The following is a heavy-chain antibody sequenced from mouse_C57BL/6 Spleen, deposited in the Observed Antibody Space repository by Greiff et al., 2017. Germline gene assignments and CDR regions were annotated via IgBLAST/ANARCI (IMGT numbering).Heavy chain of an antibody. J-gene: IGHJ2*01. CDR2: ISDGGSYT. D-gene: IGHD2-1*01. CDR1: GFTFSSYA. Sequence: DVKLVESGGGLVKPGGSLKLSCAASGFTFSSYAMSWVRQTPEKRLEWVATISDGGSYTYYPDNVKGRFTISRDNAKNNLYLQMSHLKSEDTAMYYCAREGGNYQYYFDYWGQGTTLTVSS. CDR3: AREGGNYQYYFDY. V-gene: IGHV5-4*01.